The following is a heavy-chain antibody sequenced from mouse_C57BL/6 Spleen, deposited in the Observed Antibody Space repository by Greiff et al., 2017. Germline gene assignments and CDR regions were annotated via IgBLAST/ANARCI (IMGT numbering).Heavy chain of an antibody. D-gene: IGHD4-1*01. Sequence: QVQLQQSGAELVKPGASVTISCKASGYAFSSYWMNWVKQRPGKGLEWIGQIYPGDGDTNYNGKFKGKATLTADKSSSTAYMQLRSLTSEDSAVYFCARSFLGQGIDYWGQGTTLTVSS. J-gene: IGHJ2*01. CDR2: IYPGDGDT. V-gene: IGHV1-80*01. CDR1: GYAFSSYW. CDR3: ARSFLGQGIDY.